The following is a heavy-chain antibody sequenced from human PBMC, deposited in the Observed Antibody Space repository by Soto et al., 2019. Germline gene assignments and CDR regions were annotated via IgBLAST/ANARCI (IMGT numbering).Heavy chain of an antibody. V-gene: IGHV1-69*01. D-gene: IGHD6-13*01. CDR3: ARDLRAAGRPGMDV. J-gene: IGHJ6*02. CDR2: IIPIVGTG. Sequence: QVQLVQSGAEVKKPGSSVKVSCKASGGSFSSYAISWVRQAPGQGLEWMGGIIPIVGTGNYAQNFQGSVTITTDESTSTAYMELRSLRSEDTAMYYCARDLRAAGRPGMDVWGQGTTVTVSS. CDR1: GGSFSSYA.